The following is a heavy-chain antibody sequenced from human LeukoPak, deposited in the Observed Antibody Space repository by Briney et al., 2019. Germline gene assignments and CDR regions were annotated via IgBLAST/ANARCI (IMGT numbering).Heavy chain of an antibody. CDR1: EGTFSSYA. D-gene: IGHD6-19*01. Sequence: SVKVSCKASEGTFSSYAISWVRQAPGQGLEWMGGIIPIFGTANYAQKFQGRVTITADESTSTAYMELSSLRSEDTAVYYCARVGAVAGPRSFDYWGQGTLVTVSS. CDR3: ARVGAVAGPRSFDY. V-gene: IGHV1-69*13. J-gene: IGHJ4*02. CDR2: IIPIFGTA.